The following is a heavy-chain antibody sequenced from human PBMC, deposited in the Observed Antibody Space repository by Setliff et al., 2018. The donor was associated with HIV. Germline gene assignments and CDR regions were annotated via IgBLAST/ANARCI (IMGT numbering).Heavy chain of an antibody. J-gene: IGHJ4*02. CDR1: GGSFSNYY. D-gene: IGHD3-22*01. CDR2: ISDSGNT. V-gene: IGHV4-30-4*08. Sequence: SETLSLTCAIYGGSFSNYYWTWIRQPPGKGLEWIGYISDSGNTYYNPSLKSLLTISADPSMNHFSLKLSSMTAADTAMYYCARAGDSRAYYSLDSWGQGTLVTVSS. CDR3: ARAGDSRAYYSLDS.